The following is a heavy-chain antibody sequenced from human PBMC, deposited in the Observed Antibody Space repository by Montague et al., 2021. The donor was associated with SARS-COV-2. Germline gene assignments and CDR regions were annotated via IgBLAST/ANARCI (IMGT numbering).Heavy chain of an antibody. CDR1: GGSFSGYY. CDR2: INSSGST. V-gene: IGHV4-34*01. D-gene: IGHD6-19*01. J-gene: IGHJ4*02. CDR3: ARGARQWLVRPPHYYYFDY. Sequence: SETLSLTCAVSGGSFSGYYWSWIRQPPGKGLEWIGGINSSGSTNYNPSLKSRVTISVDTSKNQFSLKLSSVTAADTAVYYCARGARQWLVRPPHYYYFDYWGQGTLVTVSS.